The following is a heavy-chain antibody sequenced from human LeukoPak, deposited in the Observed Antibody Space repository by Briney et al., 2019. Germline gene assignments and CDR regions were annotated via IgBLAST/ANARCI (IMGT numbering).Heavy chain of an antibody. D-gene: IGHD3-22*01. CDR3: ARQGAGASHYDDTGLPRGAFDI. CDR1: GFRFTNFW. CDR2: ILPRDSDA. Sequence: GESLKTSCKALGFRFTNFWIGWVRQIPGKGLGWMGVILPRDSDARYRPSFRGQVAISVDKSINTAYLQWTSLKASDTAVYYCARQGAGASHYDDTGLPRGAFDIWDQGTMVTVSS. J-gene: IGHJ3*02. V-gene: IGHV5-51*01.